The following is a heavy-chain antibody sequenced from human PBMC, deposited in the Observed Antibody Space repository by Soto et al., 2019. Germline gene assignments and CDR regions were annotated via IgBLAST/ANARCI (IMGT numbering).Heavy chain of an antibody. V-gene: IGHV3-30*18. CDR2: IAYDGSLK. J-gene: IGHJ6*02. CDR1: GFTFSSYG. Sequence: QVQLVESGGGVVQPGWTLRLSCAASGFTFSSYGMQWVRQAPGKGLEWVAVIAYDGSLKYYVDSVKGRFTISRDNSKNTLYLQINSLRAEDTAVYYCAKDLKVSGSHYGTLNYYYGMDVWGQGTTVSVSS. D-gene: IGHD3-10*01. CDR3: AKDLKVSGSHYGTLNYYYGMDV.